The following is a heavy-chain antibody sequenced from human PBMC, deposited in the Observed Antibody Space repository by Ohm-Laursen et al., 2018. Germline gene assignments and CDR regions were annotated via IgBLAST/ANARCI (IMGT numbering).Heavy chain of an antibody. J-gene: IGHJ4*02. CDR3: ARLTPMIVVVPD. CDR2: IYYSGST. CDR1: GGSISSSSYY. Sequence: GTLSLTCSVSGGSISSSSYYWGWIRQPPGKGLEWIGSIYYSGSTYYNPSLKSRVTISVDTSKNQFSLKLSSVTAADTAVYYCARLTPMIVVVPDWGQGTLVTVSS. D-gene: IGHD3-22*01. V-gene: IGHV4-39*01.